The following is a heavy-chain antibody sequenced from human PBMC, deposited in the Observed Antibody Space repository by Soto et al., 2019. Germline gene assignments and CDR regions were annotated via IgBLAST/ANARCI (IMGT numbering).Heavy chain of an antibody. CDR2: ISYIGST. V-gene: IGHV4-39*07. CDR1: DGSMSSRSYY. J-gene: IGHJ6*02. Sequence: SETLSLTCSVSDGSMSSRSYYWGWMRQPPGKGLEWIASISYIGSTNHNPSLKSRVTISIDTSKSQVSLKLSSVTGADTAVYYCARDRVDRGVEDYYFYGMDVWGQGTTVTVSS. D-gene: IGHD3-10*01. CDR3: ARDRVDRGVEDYYFYGMDV.